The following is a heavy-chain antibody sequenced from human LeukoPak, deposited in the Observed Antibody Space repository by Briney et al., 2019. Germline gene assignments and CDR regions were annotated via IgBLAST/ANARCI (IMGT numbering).Heavy chain of an antibody. V-gene: IGHV6-1*01. J-gene: IGHJ4*02. CDR1: GDSVSSNSAA. Sequence: SQTLSLTCAISGDSVSSNSAAWNWIRQSPSRGLEWLGRTYYRSKWYNDYAVSVKSRITINPDTSKDQFSLQLSSVTPEDTAVYYCARDGGYCSGGTCRYYFDYWGQGTLVTVSS. D-gene: IGHD2-15*01. CDR2: TYYRSKWYN. CDR3: ARDGGYCSGGTCRYYFDY.